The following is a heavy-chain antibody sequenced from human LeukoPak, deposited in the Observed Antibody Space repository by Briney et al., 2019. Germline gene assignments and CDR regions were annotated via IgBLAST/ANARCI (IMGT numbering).Heavy chain of an antibody. CDR3: AKTRPLDSSSWSHGDY. CDR2: ISGSGDST. CDR1: GLTFSSYA. Sequence: GGSLRLSFAASGLTFSSYAMSWVRQAPGKGLEWASAISGSGDSTYYGDSVKGRFTISRDNSKNTLYLQMNSLRAEDTAVYYCAKTRPLDSSSWSHGDYWGQGTLVTVSS. D-gene: IGHD6-13*01. V-gene: IGHV3-23*01. J-gene: IGHJ4*02.